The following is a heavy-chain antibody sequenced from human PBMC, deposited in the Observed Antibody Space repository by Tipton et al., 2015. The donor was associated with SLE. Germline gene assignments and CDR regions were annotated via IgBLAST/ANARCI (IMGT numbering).Heavy chain of an antibody. CDR2: INHSGST. V-gene: IGHV4-34*01. CDR1: GGSFSGYY. D-gene: IGHD1-26*01. Sequence: TLSLTCAVYGGSFSGYYWSWIRQPPGKGLEWIGEINHSGSTDYNPSLKSRVTISVDTSKNQFSLKLSPVTAADTAVYYCASIPGEVGPTTGGWFDPGGQGTLVTVSS. CDR3: ASIPGEVGPTTGGWFDP. J-gene: IGHJ5*02.